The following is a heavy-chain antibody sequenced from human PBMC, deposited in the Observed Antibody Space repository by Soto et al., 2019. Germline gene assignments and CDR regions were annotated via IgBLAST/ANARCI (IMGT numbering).Heavy chain of an antibody. CDR2: ISTYNGNT. CDR1: GYTFTSYG. J-gene: IGHJ4*02. Sequence: QVQLVQSGAEVKKPGASVKVSCKASGYTFTSYGISWVRQAPGQGLEWMGWISTYNGNTNYAQKLQGRVTMNTDTSTSPAYMELRSLRSDDTAVYYWARDIVVVVAARPAIEYWGQGTLVTVSS. D-gene: IGHD2-15*01. CDR3: ARDIVVVVAARPAIEY. V-gene: IGHV1-18*04.